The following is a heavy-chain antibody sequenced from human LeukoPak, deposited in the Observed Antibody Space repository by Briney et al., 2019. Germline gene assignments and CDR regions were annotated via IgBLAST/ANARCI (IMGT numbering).Heavy chain of an antibody. J-gene: IGHJ4*02. CDR2: IRSKANSYAT. CDR3: TRLYGSGSYYKGRFDY. CDR1: GFTFSDSA. Sequence: HPGGSLRLSCAASGFTFSDSAMHWVRQASGKGLEWVGRIRSKANSYATAYAASVKGRFTISRDDSKNTAYLQMNSLKTEDTAVYYCTRLYGSGSYYKGRFDYWGQGTLFTVSS. D-gene: IGHD3-10*01. V-gene: IGHV3-73*01.